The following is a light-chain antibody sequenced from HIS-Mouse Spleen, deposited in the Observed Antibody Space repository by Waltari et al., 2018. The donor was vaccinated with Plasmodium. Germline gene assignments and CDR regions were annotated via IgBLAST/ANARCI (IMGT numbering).Light chain of an antibody. CDR1: QVVSSLN. Sequence: SCRARQVVSSLNVAWYQQKPGQAPRILIYGASSRATGIPDRFSGSGSGTDFTLTISRLEPEDFAVYYCQQYGSSPYTFGQGTKLEIK. V-gene: IGKV3-20*01. J-gene: IGKJ2*01. CDR2: GAS. CDR3: QQYGSSPYT.